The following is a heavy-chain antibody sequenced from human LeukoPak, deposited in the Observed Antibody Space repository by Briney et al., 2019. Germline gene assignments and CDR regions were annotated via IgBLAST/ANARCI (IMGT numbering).Heavy chain of an antibody. CDR1: GGSISSHY. CDR3: ARMRDWFDP. CDR2: IYYSGST. J-gene: IGHJ5*02. Sequence: SETLSLTCTVSGGSISSHYWSWIRQPPGKGLEWIGYIYYSGSTNYNPSLKSRVTISVDTSKNQFSLKLGSVTATDTAVYYCARMRDWFDPWGQGTLVTVSS. V-gene: IGHV4-59*11.